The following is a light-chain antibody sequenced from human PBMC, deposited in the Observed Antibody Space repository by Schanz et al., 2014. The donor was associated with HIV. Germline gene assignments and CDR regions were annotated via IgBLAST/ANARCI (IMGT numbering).Light chain of an antibody. CDR2: ATS. Sequence: EIVLTQSPGSLSLSPGGRATLSCGASQRLSSSYLAWYQQKRDQPPRLVIYATSTRAAGIPDRFSGTGSGTAVTLTISRLEPEYFAVYFCQYFGNSGGTFGGGTKVQIK. CDR1: QRLSSSY. J-gene: IGKJ4*01. V-gene: IGKV3-20*01. CDR3: QYFGNSGGT.